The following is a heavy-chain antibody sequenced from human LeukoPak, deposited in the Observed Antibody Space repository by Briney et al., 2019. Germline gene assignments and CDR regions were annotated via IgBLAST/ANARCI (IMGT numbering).Heavy chain of an antibody. J-gene: IGHJ5*02. CDR3: ARATIFGWFDP. V-gene: IGHV3-21*01. Sequence: GGSLRLSCAPSGFTFSSYSMNSVPQAPGKGLEWVSSITSSSSYIFYADAVKGRFTISRDNAKNSLYLQMNSLRAEDTAVYYCARATIFGWFDPWGQGTLVTVSS. CDR1: GFTFSSYS. CDR2: ITSSSSYI. D-gene: IGHD3-9*01.